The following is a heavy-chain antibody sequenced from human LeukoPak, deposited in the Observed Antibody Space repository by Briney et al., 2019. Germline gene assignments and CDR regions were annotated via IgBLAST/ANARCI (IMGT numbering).Heavy chain of an antibody. V-gene: IGHV4-4*02. CDR2: VHLDGRT. J-gene: IGHJ4*02. CDR1: GGSVISTNW. Sequence: SETLSLTCGVSGGSVISTNWWTWVRQPPGRGLEVNGEVHLDGRTNYNPSLERRLTISVDLSEYHVSLKLPSVSAADTALYYCAREGGFYRPLDYSGQGTLVTVSS. CDR3: AREGGFYRPLDY. D-gene: IGHD3-3*01.